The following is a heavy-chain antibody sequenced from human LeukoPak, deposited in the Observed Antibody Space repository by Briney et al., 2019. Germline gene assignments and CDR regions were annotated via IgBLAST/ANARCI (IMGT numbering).Heavy chain of an antibody. J-gene: IGHJ5*02. CDR2: IDWKGRPT. V-gene: IGHV3-20*04. CDR1: GFSFDDYD. D-gene: IGHD6-19*01. Sequence: GGSLRLSCAASGFSFDDYDMAWLRQALGKGLEWVSDIDWKGRPTSYADSVKGRFTISRDNAQKSLYLQMDSLRSEDTALYYCAREVYRIGVGGFDPWGQGTLVIVSS. CDR3: AREVYRIGVGGFDP.